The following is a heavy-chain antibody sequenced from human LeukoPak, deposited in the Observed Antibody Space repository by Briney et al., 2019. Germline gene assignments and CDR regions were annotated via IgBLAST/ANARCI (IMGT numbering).Heavy chain of an antibody. D-gene: IGHD1-1*01. CDR2: ISSSGGTI. CDR1: VFTFSGYS. Sequence: GGSLRLSCAASVFTFSGYSMNWVRQAPGKGLEWVSYISSSGGTIYYADSVKGRFTISRDNAKNSLYLQMNSLRGEDTAVYYCARDLEATGPHWFDPWGQGTLVTVSS. CDR3: ARDLEATGPHWFDP. V-gene: IGHV3-48*01. J-gene: IGHJ5*02.